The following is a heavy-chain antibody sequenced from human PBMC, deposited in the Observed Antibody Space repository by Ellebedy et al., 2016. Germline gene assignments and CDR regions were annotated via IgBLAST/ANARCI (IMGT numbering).Heavy chain of an antibody. J-gene: IGHJ6*03. D-gene: IGHD1-14*01. CDR2: ISSSSYI. CDR3: GMDRINGYYYYMDV. CDR1: GLTFSTYN. Sequence: GESLKISCAASGLTFSTYNMNWVRQAPGKGLEWVSSISSSSYIYYADSVKGRFTISRDNAKNLLYLQMNSLRAEDTAVYYCGMDRINGYYYYMDVWGKGTTVTVSS. V-gene: IGHV3-21*01.